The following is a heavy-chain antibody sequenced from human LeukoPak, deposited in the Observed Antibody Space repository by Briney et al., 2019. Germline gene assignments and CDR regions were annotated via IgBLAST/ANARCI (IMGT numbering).Heavy chain of an antibody. V-gene: IGHV1-69*05. CDR1: GGTFSSYA. CDR3: ARDLGSGRRGGGSYFDY. D-gene: IGHD6-19*01. Sequence: SVKVSCKASGGTFSSYAISWVRQAPGQGLEWMGRIIPIFGTANYAQKFQGRVTITTDESTSTAYIELSSLRSEDTAVYYCARDLGSGRRGGGSYFDYWGQGTLVTVSS. J-gene: IGHJ4*02. CDR2: IIPIFGTA.